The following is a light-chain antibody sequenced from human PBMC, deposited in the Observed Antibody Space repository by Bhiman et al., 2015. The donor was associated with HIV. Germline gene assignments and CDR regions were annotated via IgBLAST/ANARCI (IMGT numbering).Light chain of an antibody. J-gene: IGLJ3*02. CDR1: SSDVGAYNS. V-gene: IGLV2-8*01. CDR3: QSYDINLSGWV. Sequence: QSALTQPPSASGSPGQSVTISCTGTSSDVGAYNSVSWYQHHPGKAPKLLIYEVTKRPSGVPDRFSGSKSGTSASLAITGLQAEDEADYYCQSYDINLSGWVFGGGTKLTVL. CDR2: EVT.